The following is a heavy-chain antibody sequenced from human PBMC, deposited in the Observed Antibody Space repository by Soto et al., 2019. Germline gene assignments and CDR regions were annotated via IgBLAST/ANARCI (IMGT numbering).Heavy chain of an antibody. V-gene: IGHV3-48*03. Sequence: GGSLRLSCAASGFTFSSYEMNWVRQAPGKGLEWVSYITSSGSTIYYADSVKGRFTISRDNAKNSLYLQMNSLRAEDTAVYYCARVDGSGSATYYYYGMDVWGQGTTVTVSS. J-gene: IGHJ6*02. CDR3: ARVDGSGSATYYYYGMDV. CDR2: ITSSGSTI. D-gene: IGHD3-10*01. CDR1: GFTFSSYE.